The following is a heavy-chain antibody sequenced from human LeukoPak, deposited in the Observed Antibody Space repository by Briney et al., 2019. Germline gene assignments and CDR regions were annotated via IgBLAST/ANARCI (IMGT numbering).Heavy chain of an antibody. D-gene: IGHD1-26*01. V-gene: IGHV1-2*04. J-gene: IGHJ5*02. CDR2: INPNSGGT. CDR3: AREVSGSYSSWFDP. CDR1: GYTFTGYY. Sequence: GASVKVSCTASGYTFTGYYMYWVRQAPGQGLEWMGWINPNSGGTNYAQKFQGWVTMTRDTSISTAYMELSRLRSDDTAVYYCAREVSGSYSSWFDPWGQGTLVTVSS.